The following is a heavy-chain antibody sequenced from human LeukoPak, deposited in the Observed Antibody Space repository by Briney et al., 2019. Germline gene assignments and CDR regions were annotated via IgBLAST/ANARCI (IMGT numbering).Heavy chain of an antibody. D-gene: IGHD3-22*01. CDR3: ARVDWMIGAFDI. Sequence: GGSLRLSCAASGFAFSTYSMNWVRQAPGKGLEWVSYITSSSSTIYYADSVRGRFTISRDNAKNSLYLQMNSLRDEDTAVYYCARVDWMIGAFDIWGQGTMVTVSS. CDR2: ITSSSSTI. V-gene: IGHV3-48*02. CDR1: GFAFSTYS. J-gene: IGHJ3*02.